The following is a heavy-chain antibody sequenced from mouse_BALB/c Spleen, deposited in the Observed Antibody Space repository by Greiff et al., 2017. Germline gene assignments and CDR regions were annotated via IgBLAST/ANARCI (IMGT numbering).Heavy chain of an antibody. V-gene: IGHV1-9*01. CDR3: ARRGSSLYYAMDY. CDR2: ILPGSGST. Sequence: QVHVKQSGAELMKPGASVKISCKATGYTFSSYWIEWVKQRPGHGLEWIGEILPGSGSTNYNEKFKGKATFTADTSSNTAYMQLSSLTSEDSAVYYCARRGSSLYYAMDYWGQGTSVTVSS. CDR1: GYTFSSYW. D-gene: IGHD1-1*01. J-gene: IGHJ4*01.